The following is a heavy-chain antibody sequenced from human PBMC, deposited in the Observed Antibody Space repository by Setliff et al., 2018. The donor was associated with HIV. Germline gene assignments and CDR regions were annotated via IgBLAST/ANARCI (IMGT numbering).Heavy chain of an antibody. CDR3: ARGRTQWPNYNYFDP. V-gene: IGHV4-61*02. D-gene: IGHD6-19*01. J-gene: IGHJ5*02. CDR2: IYTSGST. Sequence: TSETLSLTCTVSGGSISSGSYYWSWIRQPAGKGLEWIGRIYTSGSTNYNPSLKSRVTISVDTSENQLSLRLTSMTAADTAVYYCARGRTQWPNYNYFDPWGLGTLVTVSS. CDR1: GGSISSGSYY.